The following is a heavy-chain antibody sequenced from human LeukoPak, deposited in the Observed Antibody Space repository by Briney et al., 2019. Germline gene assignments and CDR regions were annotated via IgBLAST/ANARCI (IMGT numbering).Heavy chain of an antibody. D-gene: IGHD3-3*01. Sequence: GGSLRLSCAASGFTFRSYWMHWVRQAPGKGLVWVSRINTDGSSTSYADSVKGRFTISRDNAKNTLYLQMNSLRAEDTAVYYCAREDDVLRFLEWSFNWFDPWGQGTLVTVSS. CDR2: INTDGSST. V-gene: IGHV3-74*01. J-gene: IGHJ5*02. CDR3: AREDDVLRFLEWSFNWFDP. CDR1: GFTFRSYW.